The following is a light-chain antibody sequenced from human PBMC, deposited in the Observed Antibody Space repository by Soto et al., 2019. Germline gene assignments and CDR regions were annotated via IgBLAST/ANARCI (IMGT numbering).Light chain of an antibody. CDR3: QSYDSSLSGSRV. CDR2: VNS. V-gene: IGLV1-40*01. J-gene: IGLJ3*02. Sequence: QSVLTQPPSVSGAPGQRVTISCTGSSSNIGVGYDVHWYQQVPGTAPKVVIFVNSNRPSGVPDRFSGSKSATSASLAITGLQAEDEADYYCQSYDSSLSGSRVFGGGTKLTVL. CDR1: SSNIGVGYD.